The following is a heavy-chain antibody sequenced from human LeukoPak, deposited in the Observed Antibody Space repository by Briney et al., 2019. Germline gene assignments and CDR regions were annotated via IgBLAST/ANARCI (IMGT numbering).Heavy chain of an antibody. CDR2: ISGSGGTT. CDR1: GVTFNNYA. Sequence: GGSLRLSCAASGVTFNNYAMNWVCKGPGKGLECVSVISGSGGTTYYADSVKGRFTISRDSSKNTLYLQMNSLRAEDTAVYYCAKVSGGGLYYDGVDVWGQGTTVTISS. V-gene: IGHV3-23*01. D-gene: IGHD1-14*01. J-gene: IGHJ6*02. CDR3: AKVSGGGLYYDGVDV.